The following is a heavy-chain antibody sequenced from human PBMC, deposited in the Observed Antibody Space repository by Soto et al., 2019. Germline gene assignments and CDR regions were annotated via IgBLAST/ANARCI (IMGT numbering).Heavy chain of an antibody. CDR2: ISHGGSP. CDR1: GGSVSSGVFS. CDR3: DRGHYYYAIDV. V-gene: IGHV4-30-2*01. Sequence: PSETLSLTCAVSGGSVSSGVFSWNWIRQPPGQGLEWIGYISHGGSPHYTPSLRSRVSISVDRSTNVISLNLTSMTPADTAVYFCDRGHYYYAIDVWGQGTTVTVSS. J-gene: IGHJ6*02.